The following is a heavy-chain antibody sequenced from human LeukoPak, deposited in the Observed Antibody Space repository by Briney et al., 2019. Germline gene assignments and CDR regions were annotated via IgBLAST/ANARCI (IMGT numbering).Heavy chain of an antibody. CDR3: ARSGSSWRIRSFDY. V-gene: IGHV1-2*02. Sequence: GASVKVSCKASGYTFTGYYMHWVRQAPGQGLEWMGWINPNSGGTNYAQKFQGRVTMTRDTSISTAYMELSRLRSDDTAVYYCARSGSSWRIRSFDYWGQGTLVTVSS. CDR2: INPNSGGT. CDR1: GYTFTGYY. J-gene: IGHJ4*02. D-gene: IGHD6-13*01.